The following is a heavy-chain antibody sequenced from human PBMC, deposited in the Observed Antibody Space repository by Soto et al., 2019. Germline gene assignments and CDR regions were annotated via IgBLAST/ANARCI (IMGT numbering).Heavy chain of an antibody. J-gene: IGHJ4*02. CDR1: GGSISSATYS. Sequence: SETLSLTCTVSGGSISSATYSWSWVRQPPGKGLEWIGSIYYSGSTYYNPSLKSRVTISVDTSKNQFSLKLSSVTAADTAVYYCARHFRGIAVAAYWGQGTLVTVSS. CDR2: IYYSGST. CDR3: ARHFRGIAVAAY. D-gene: IGHD6-19*01. V-gene: IGHV4-30-2*03.